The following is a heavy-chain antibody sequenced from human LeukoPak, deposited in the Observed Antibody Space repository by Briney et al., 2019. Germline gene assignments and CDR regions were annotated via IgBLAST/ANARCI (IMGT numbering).Heavy chain of an antibody. CDR3: TTEDNGDYVGWFDP. D-gene: IGHD4-17*01. CDR1: GFTFSNAW. Sequence: GGSLRLSCAASGFTFSNAWMSWVRQAPGKGLEWVGRIKSKTDGGTTDCAAPVKGRFTISRDDSKNTLYLQMNSLKTEDTAVYYCTTEDNGDYVGWFDPWGQGTLVTVSS. J-gene: IGHJ5*02. CDR2: IKSKTDGGTT. V-gene: IGHV3-15*01.